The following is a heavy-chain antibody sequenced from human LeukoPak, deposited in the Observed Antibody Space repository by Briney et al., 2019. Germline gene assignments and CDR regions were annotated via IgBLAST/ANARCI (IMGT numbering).Heavy chain of an antibody. J-gene: IGHJ4*02. D-gene: IGHD5-12*01. CDR2: ISAYNGNI. V-gene: IGHV1-18*01. CDR1: GYTFTSYG. Sequence: GASVKVSCKASGYTFTSYGISWVRQAPGQGLEWMGWISAYNGNINYAQKLQGRVTMTTDTSTSAAYMELRSLRSDDTAVYYCARDAGLYSGYDYFDYWGQGTLVTVSS. CDR3: ARDAGLYSGYDYFDY.